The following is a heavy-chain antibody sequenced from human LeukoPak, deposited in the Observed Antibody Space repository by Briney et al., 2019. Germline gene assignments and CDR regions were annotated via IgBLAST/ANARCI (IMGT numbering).Heavy chain of an antibody. J-gene: IGHJ4*02. CDR2: ISDSGGTT. D-gene: IGHD2-2*01. V-gene: IGHV3-23*01. Sequence: PGGSLRLSCAASGFTFDDYGMSWVRQAPGKGLEWVSGISDSGGTTYYVDSVKGRFTISRDNSKNTLYLQINSLRAEDMALYYCAKSSDGSTSFDQWGQGTLVTVSS. CDR3: AKSSDGSTSFDQ. CDR1: GFTFDDYG.